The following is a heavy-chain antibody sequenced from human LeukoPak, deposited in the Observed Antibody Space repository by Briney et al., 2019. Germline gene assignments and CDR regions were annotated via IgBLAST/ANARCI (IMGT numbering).Heavy chain of an antibody. CDR3: ARAYDDA. V-gene: IGHV4-59*01. J-gene: IGHJ3*01. CDR2: IYYDGTT. CDR1: GGSITNNY. D-gene: IGHD3-16*01. Sequence: SETLSLTCSVPGGSITNNYWSWIRQPPGKGLEWVGYIYYDGTTNYNPSLKSRVTISIDTSKNQFSLKLRSVTAADTAVYYCARAYDDAWGQGKMVTVSS.